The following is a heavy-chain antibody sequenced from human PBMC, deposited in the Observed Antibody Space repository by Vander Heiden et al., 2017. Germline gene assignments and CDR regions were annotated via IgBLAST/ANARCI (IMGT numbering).Heavy chain of an antibody. Sequence: QVQLQESGPGLVEPSQTLSLTRTVSGGSISSGGYYWGWIRQHPGKGLEWIGYIYYSGSTYYNPALKSPVTISVDTSKNQFSLRLSYVTAADTAVYYFAAGRYYYALGTDYWGQGILVTVYS. CDR3: AAGRYYYALGTDY. V-gene: IGHV4-31*01. CDR2: IYYSGST. D-gene: IGHD3-10*01. J-gene: IGHJ4*02. CDR1: GGSISSGGYY.